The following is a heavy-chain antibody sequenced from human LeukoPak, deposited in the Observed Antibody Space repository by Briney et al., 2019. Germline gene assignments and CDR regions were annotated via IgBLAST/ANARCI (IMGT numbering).Heavy chain of an antibody. D-gene: IGHD3-3*01. CDR1: GFSFSTYS. V-gene: IGHV3-48*02. CDR2: ISGGSNTI. Sequence: GGSVRLSCAASGFSFSTYSMNWVRQAPGKGLEWVSYISGGSNTIYYADSLKGRFTIFRDNAKNSLYLQMNGLRDEDTAVYYCARVWIFGVVSDYWGQGTLVTVSS. CDR3: ARVWIFGVVSDY. J-gene: IGHJ4*02.